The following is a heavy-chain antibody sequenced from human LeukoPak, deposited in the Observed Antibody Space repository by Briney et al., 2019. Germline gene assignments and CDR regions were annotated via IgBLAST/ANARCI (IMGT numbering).Heavy chain of an antibody. J-gene: IGHJ4*02. Sequence: GASVKVSCKASGGTFSSYAISWVRQAPGQGLEWMGGIIPIFGTANYAQKFLGRVTITADESTSTAYMELSSLRSEDTAVYYCALNQGGYNYYFDYWGQGTLVTVSS. CDR2: IIPIFGTA. CDR3: ALNQGGYNYYFDY. CDR1: GGTFSSYA. D-gene: IGHD5-24*01. V-gene: IGHV1-69*13.